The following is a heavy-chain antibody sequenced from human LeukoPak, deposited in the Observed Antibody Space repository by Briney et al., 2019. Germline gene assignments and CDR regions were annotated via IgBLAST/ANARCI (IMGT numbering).Heavy chain of an antibody. CDR3: ARVTRTYSRFWYFDL. D-gene: IGHD4-11*01. V-gene: IGHV3-30*04. J-gene: IGHJ2*01. Sequence: GRSLRLSCAASGFSFSSYAMHWVRQAPGQGLEWVAVISYDGSGEHYGDSGKGRFTISRDNSKNTLYLQMNSPRPEDTAVYYCARVTRTYSRFWYFDLWGRGTLVTVSS. CDR2: ISYDGSGE. CDR1: GFSFSSYA.